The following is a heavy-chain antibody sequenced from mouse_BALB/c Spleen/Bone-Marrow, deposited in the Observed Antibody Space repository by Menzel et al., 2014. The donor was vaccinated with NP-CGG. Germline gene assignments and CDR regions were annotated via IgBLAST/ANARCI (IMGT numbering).Heavy chain of an antibody. D-gene: IGHD4-1*01. CDR2: IDPANGNT. J-gene: IGHJ4*01. CDR3: ARWEYYAMDY. V-gene: IGHV14-3*02. Sequence: EVNVVESGAELVKPGASVKLSCTASGFNNKDTYMHWVKQRPEQGLEWIGRIDPANGNTKYDQKFQGKATITADTSSNTAYLQLSSLTSEDTAVYYCARWEYYAMDYWGQGTSVTVFS. CDR1: GFNNKDTY.